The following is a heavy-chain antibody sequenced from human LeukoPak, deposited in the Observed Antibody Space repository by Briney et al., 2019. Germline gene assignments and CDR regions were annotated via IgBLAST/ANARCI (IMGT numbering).Heavy chain of an antibody. V-gene: IGHV3-11*03. J-gene: IGHJ1*01. Sequence: GGSLRLSCAASEFTFSDYYMSWIRQAPGKGLEWLSYISSSSGYTNYADSLKGRFTISRDNAKNSLYLQMNSLRAEDTAVYCCVKNGARAVDYFQHWGQGTLVTVSS. CDR3: VKNGARAVDYFQH. CDR1: EFTFSDYY. CDR2: ISSSSGYT. D-gene: IGHD6-19*01.